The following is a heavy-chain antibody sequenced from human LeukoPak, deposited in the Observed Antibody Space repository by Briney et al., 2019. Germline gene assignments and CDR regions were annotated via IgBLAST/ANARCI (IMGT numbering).Heavy chain of an antibody. V-gene: IGHV3-72*01. CDR1: GFTFSDYY. J-gene: IGHJ4*02. CDR3: VRGRNSYGSWCFDY. CDR2: IRHKARSYTT. D-gene: IGHD5-18*01. Sequence: PGGSLRLSCAASGFTFSDYYMDWVRQAPGKGLEWVGRIRHKARSYTTEYAASVKGRFTISRDDSKNSLYLQMNSLKAEDTAVYYCVRGRNSYGSWCFDYWGQGTLVTVSS.